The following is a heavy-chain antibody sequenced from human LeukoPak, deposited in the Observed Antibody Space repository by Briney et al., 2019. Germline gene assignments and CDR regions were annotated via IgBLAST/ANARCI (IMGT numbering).Heavy chain of an antibody. V-gene: IGHV3-7*04. CDR2: IKQDGSKK. CDR1: GFIFSSYS. CDR3: TRVGYIDEGIDY. D-gene: IGHD5-24*01. J-gene: IGHJ4*02. Sequence: GGSLRLSCAASGFIFSSYSMNWVRQAPGKGLEWVANIKQDGSKKSYVDSVKGRFTISRDNAKNSLYLQMNSLRAEDTAIYYCTRVGYIDEGIDYWGQGTLVTVSS.